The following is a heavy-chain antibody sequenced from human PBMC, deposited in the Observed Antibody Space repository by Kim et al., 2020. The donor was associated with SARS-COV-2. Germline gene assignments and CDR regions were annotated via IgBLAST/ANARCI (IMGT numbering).Heavy chain of an antibody. V-gene: IGHV6-1*01. CDR1: GDSVSSNSAA. Sequence: SQTLSLTCAISGDSVSSNSAAWNWIRQSPSRGLEWLGRTYYRSKWYNDYAVSVKSRITINPDTSKNQFSLQLNSVTPEDTAVYYCARGYSSSWYTNYYYYYGMDVWGQGTTVTVSS. CDR2: TYYRSKWYN. D-gene: IGHD6-13*01. J-gene: IGHJ6*02. CDR3: ARGYSSSWYTNYYYYYGMDV.